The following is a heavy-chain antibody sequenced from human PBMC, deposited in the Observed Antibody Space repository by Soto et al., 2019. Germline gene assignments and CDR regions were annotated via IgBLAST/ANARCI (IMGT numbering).Heavy chain of an antibody. J-gene: IGHJ4*02. CDR2: IWYDGSNK. Sequence: QVQLVESGGGVVQPGRSLRLSCAASGFTFSSYGMHWVRQAPGKGLEWVAVIWYDGSNKYYADSVKGRFTISRDNSKNTLYLQMNSLRAEDTAVYYCARGYGDYGSFDYWGQGTLVTVSS. D-gene: IGHD4-17*01. V-gene: IGHV3-33*01. CDR3: ARGYGDYGSFDY. CDR1: GFTFSSYG.